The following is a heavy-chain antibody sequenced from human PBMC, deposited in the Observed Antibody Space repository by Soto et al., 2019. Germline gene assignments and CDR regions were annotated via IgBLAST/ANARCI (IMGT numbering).Heavy chain of an antibody. J-gene: IGHJ4*02. Sequence: GGSLRLSCAASGFTFSSFALSWVRQAPGMGLEWVSAISGSGDGTDYADSVKGRFTISRDNSKNTLYLQMNSLRAEGTAVYYCAGPGYSSQDYWGQGALVTVS. CDR3: AGPGYSSQDY. V-gene: IGHV3-23*01. CDR1: GFTFSSFA. D-gene: IGHD5-18*01. CDR2: ISGSGDGT.